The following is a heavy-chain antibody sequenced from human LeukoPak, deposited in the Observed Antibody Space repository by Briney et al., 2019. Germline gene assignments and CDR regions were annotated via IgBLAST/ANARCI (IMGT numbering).Heavy chain of an antibody. CDR2: IIPILGIA. Sequence: SVKVSCKASGGTFSSYTISWVRQAPGQGLEWMGRIIPILGIANCAQEFQGRVTITADKSTSTAYMELSSLRSEDTAVYYCARDPSMTWYFDLWGRGTLVTVSS. CDR3: ARDPSMTWYFDL. J-gene: IGHJ2*01. CDR1: GGTFSSYT. D-gene: IGHD2-8*01. V-gene: IGHV1-69*04.